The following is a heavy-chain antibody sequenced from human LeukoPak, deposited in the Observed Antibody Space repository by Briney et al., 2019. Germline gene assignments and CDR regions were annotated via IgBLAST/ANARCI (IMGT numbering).Heavy chain of an antibody. D-gene: IGHD3-10*01. V-gene: IGHV3-30*03. J-gene: IGHJ4*02. Sequence: GGSLRLSCAASGFTFSSYGMHWVRQAPGKGLEWVAVISYDGSNKFYPDSVKGRFTISRDNSKNTLYLQMNSLRTEDTAVYYCARDMGPDYYGSGNLDYWGQGTLVTVSS. CDR2: ISYDGSNK. CDR1: GFTFSSYG. CDR3: ARDMGPDYYGSGNLDY.